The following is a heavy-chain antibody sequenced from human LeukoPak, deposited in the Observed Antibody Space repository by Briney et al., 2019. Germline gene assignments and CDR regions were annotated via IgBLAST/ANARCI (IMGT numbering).Heavy chain of an antibody. CDR1: DDSFSSHY. CDR3: ARGRYCSADICSGGDAFDI. D-gene: IGHD2-15*01. V-gene: IGHV4-59*11. CDR2: ISYIGST. J-gene: IGHJ3*02. Sequence: SETLSLTCAVSDDSFSSHYWTWIRQPPGKGLEWIGYISYIGSTNYNPSLKSRVTISIDTSKNEFSLKLSSVTAADTAVYYCARGRYCSADICSGGDAFDIWGQGTMVSVSS.